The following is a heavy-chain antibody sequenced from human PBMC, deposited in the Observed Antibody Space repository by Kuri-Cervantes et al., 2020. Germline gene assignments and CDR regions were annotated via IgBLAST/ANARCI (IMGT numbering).Heavy chain of an antibody. D-gene: IGHD3-22*01. CDR1: GFTFSTYV. CDR2: IWYDGSNK. V-gene: IGHV3-33*08. CDR3: ARARGYYSDTSGPSDY. J-gene: IGHJ4*02. Sequence: GGSLRLSCAASGFTFSTYVMHWVRQAPGKGLEWVAVIWYDGSNKYYADSVKGRFTISRDNSKNTLYLQMNRLRAEDTAVYYCARARGYYSDTSGPSDYWGQGTLVTVSS.